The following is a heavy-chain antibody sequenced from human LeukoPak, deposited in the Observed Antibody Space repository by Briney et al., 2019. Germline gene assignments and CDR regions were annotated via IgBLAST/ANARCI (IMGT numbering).Heavy chain of an antibody. J-gene: IGHJ5*02. CDR1: GYIFIDYY. Sequence: ASVKVSYKASGYIFIDYYIHWMRQAPGQGLEWMGWINPNSGGTNYAQKFQGRVTVTSDTSITTAYMELSRLTSDDTAIYYCARFIQLSDRGWFDPWAQGTLVTGSS. D-gene: IGHD5-18*01. CDR2: INPNSGGT. CDR3: ARFIQLSDRGWFDP. V-gene: IGHV1-2*02.